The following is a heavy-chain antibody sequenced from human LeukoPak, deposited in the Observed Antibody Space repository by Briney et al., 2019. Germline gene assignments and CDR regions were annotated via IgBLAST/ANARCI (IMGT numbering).Heavy chain of an antibody. D-gene: IGHD3-10*01. CDR3: ARTCITMVRGVYGYFDY. J-gene: IGHJ4*02. Sequence: SVTLSLTCTVSGGSISSGGYYWSWIRQHPGKGLEWIGYIYYSGSTYYNPSLKSRVTISVDTSKNQFSLKLSSVTAADTAVYYCARTCITMVRGVYGYFDYWGQGTLVTVSS. CDR1: GGSISSGGYY. V-gene: IGHV4-31*03. CDR2: IYYSGST.